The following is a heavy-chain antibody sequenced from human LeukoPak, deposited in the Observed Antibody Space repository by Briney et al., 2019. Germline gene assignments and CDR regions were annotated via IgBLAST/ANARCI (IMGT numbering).Heavy chain of an antibody. J-gene: IGHJ4*02. V-gene: IGHV5-51*01. CDR2: IYPGDSDT. CDR3: ARRVHRGGSYSSHSGY. D-gene: IGHD1-26*01. CDR1: GYSFTTYW. Sequence: PGESLKISCKGSGYSFTTYWIGWVRQMPGQGLEWMGIIYPGDSDTTYSPSFQGQVTISADKSINTAYLQWSSLKASDTAIYYCARRVHRGGSYSSHSGYWGQGTLVTVSS.